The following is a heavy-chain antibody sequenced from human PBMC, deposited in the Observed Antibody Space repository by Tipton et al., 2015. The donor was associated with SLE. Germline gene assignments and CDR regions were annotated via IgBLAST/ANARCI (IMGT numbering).Heavy chain of an antibody. CDR2: INHSGST. Sequence: TLSLTCAVYGGSFSGYYWSWIRQSPGKGLEWIGEINHSGSTHYNPSLKSRVTISVDTSKNQFSLKLSSVTAADTAVYYCARAGGPRRAAFDIWGQGTMVTVSS. CDR3: ARAGGPRRAAFDI. V-gene: IGHV4-34*01. J-gene: IGHJ3*02. D-gene: IGHD3-16*01. CDR1: GGSFSGYY.